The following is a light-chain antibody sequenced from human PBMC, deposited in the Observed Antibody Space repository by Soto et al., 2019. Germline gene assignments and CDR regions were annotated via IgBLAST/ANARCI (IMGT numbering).Light chain of an antibody. J-gene: IGKJ4*01. Sequence: DIQMTQSPSTLSASVGDRVTITCRASQSINSWLAWYQQKPGKAPKFLIYDASSLESGVPSRFSGSGSGTEFTLTISSLQPDDFATYYCQQYNSYSLFGGGTKVDI. V-gene: IGKV1-5*01. CDR1: QSINSW. CDR3: QQYNSYSL. CDR2: DAS.